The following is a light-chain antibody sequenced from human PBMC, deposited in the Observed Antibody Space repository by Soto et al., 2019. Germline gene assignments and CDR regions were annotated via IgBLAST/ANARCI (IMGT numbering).Light chain of an antibody. J-gene: IGKJ2*01. CDR2: AVS. CDR3: QESDYGPRA. CDR1: QYISKY. Sequence: DIQMTQSPSSLSAFVGDTVTITCRASQYISKYLNWYQQKPGKAPKLLIYAVSTLQVGVPSRFSGSGSGTGFTLSITNLQPEDFATYYCQESDYGPRAFGQGTKVEMK. V-gene: IGKV1-39*01.